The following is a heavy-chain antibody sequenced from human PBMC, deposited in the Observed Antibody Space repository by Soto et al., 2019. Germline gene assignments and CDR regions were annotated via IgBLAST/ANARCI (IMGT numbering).Heavy chain of an antibody. V-gene: IGHV1-2*02. CDR3: ARDLRRLRGTFTHSDY. Sequence: GASVKVSCKASGYTFTGYYMHWVRQAPGQGLEWMGWINPNSGGTNYAQKFQGRVTMTRDTSISTAYMELSRLRSDDTAVYYCARDLRRLRGTFTHSDYWGQGTLVTVSS. CDR1: GYTFTGYY. CDR2: INPNSGGT. J-gene: IGHJ4*02. D-gene: IGHD2-15*01.